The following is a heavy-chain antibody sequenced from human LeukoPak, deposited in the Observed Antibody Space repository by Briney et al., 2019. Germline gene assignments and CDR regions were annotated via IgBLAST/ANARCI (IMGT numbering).Heavy chain of an antibody. CDR3: ARYRDDSSGYSYYYYGMDV. V-gene: IGHV5-10-1*01. CDR2: IDPSDSYT. CDR1: GCSFTSYW. Sequence: GESLKISCKGSGCSFTSYWISWVRQMPGKGLEWMGRIDPSDSYTNYSPSFQGHVTISADKSISTAYLQWSSLKASDTAMYYCARYRDDSSGYSYYYYGMDVWGQGTTVTVSS. D-gene: IGHD3-22*01. J-gene: IGHJ6*02.